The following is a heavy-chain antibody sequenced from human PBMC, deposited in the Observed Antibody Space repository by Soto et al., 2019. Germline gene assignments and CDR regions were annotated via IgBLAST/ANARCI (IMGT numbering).Heavy chain of an antibody. CDR2: INPSGGST. CDR1: GYTFTSYY. J-gene: IGHJ4*02. D-gene: IGHD6-13*01. CDR3: ARVRTPNPGWRIAAAGRLDY. V-gene: IGHV1-46*01. Sequence: VSVKVSCKASGYTFTSYYMHWVRQAPGQGLEWMGIINPSGGSTSYAQKFQGRVTMTRDTSTSTVYMELSSLRSEDTAVYYCARVRTPNPGWRIAAAGRLDYWGQGTLVTVSS.